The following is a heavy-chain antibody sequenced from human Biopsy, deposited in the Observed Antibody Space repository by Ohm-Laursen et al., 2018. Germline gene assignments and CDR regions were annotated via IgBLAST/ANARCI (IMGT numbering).Heavy chain of an antibody. V-gene: IGHV4-34*01. CDR3: ARDYGLELGGLEAFDI. CDR2: INHSGRT. D-gene: IGHD1-7*01. CDR1: GESFNGYY. J-gene: IGHJ3*02. Sequence: SQTLSLTCAVYGESFNGYYWSWIRQTPGKGLEWIGEINHSGRTNYNPSLMSRVTMSVDTSKKQFSLKVYSVTAADTAVYYCARDYGLELGGLEAFDIWGQGTMVTVSS.